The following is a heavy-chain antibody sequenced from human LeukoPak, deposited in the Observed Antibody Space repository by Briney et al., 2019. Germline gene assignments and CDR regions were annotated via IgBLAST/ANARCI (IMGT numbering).Heavy chain of an antibody. V-gene: IGHV4-30-2*01. CDR2: IYHSGST. CDR3: ARVSNYYFDY. CDR1: GGSISSGGYS. Sequence: PSQTLSLTCAVSGGSISSGGYSWSWIRQPPGKGLEWIGYIYHSGSTYYIPSLKSRVTISVDRSKNQFSLKLSSVTAADTAVYYCARVSNYYFDYWGQGTLVTVSS. J-gene: IGHJ4*02. D-gene: IGHD1-7*01.